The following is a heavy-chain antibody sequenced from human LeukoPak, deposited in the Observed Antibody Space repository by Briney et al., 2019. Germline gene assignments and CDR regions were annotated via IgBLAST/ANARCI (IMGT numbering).Heavy chain of an antibody. D-gene: IGHD5-12*01. J-gene: IGHJ4*02. Sequence: PGGSLRLSCAVSGFSLSNYAMSWVRQAPGKGLEWVSLIIASSGSTVYADSVKGRFTISRDNSKNTLYLQMNSLRAEDPAVYYCAKGAYDYVEIGYFDHWGQGTLVTVSS. CDR1: GFSLSNYA. CDR3: AKGAYDYVEIGYFDH. CDR2: IIASSGST. V-gene: IGHV3-23*01.